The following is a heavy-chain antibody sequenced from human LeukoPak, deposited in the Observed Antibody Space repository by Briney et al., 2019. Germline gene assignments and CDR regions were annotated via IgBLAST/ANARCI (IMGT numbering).Heavy chain of an antibody. CDR1: GGSIRSYY. J-gene: IGHJ6*04. D-gene: IGHD4-23*01. CDR3: ATTGADYGGQI. CDR2: IYNSVST. Sequence: WETLSLTCTVSGGSIRSYYWSWLRQPAGKGLEWIGYIYNSVSTDYNPSLKSRVTISVDTSKNQFSLKLSSVTAADTAVYYCATTGADYGGQIWGKGTTVTVSS. V-gene: IGHV4-59*01.